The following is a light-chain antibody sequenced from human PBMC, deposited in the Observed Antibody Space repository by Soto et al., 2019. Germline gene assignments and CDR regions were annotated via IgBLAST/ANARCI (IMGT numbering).Light chain of an antibody. CDR1: QSISSW. CDR3: QQYKSFSLT. CDR2: NTS. V-gene: IGKV1-5*03. J-gene: IGKJ4*01. Sequence: DIEMTQSTSTLSASVGDRVTITCRASQSISSWLAWSQQKPGKAPKLLSYNTSNLESGVPSRFSGSGSGTEFSLTISSLQPDEFATYYCQQYKSFSLTFGGGTRVEVK.